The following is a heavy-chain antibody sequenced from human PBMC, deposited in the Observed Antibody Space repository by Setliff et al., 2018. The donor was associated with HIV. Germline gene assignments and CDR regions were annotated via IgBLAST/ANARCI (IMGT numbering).Heavy chain of an antibody. CDR3: VRPLSSQPGGQKSL. Sequence: PGGSLRLSCAASGFAFRSYSLSWVRQAPGKGLEWVSSISIRDSMYYAQSVQGRFTISRDDTKSLLFLQLSNVRVDGTAVYFCVRPLSSQPGGQKSLWGQGTMVTVSS. CDR1: GFAFRSYS. V-gene: IGHV3-21*01. J-gene: IGHJ3*01. CDR2: ISIRDSM.